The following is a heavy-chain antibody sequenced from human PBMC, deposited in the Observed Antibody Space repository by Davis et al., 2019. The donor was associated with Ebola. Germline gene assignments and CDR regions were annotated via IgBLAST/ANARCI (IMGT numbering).Heavy chain of an antibody. D-gene: IGHD3-16*01. CDR1: RGSISSHF. V-gene: IGHV4-59*11. CDR3: ARQPRSTRSPEYYHGLDV. CDR2: IFYTGST. J-gene: IGHJ6*02. Sequence: SQTLSLTCAVSRGSISSHFWSWIRQSPGQGLEWIGSIFYTGSTNLNPSPRSRVTLSVDRPKNQFSLNLTSVTAADTAVYFCARQPRSTRSPEYYHGLDVWGQGTTVVVSS.